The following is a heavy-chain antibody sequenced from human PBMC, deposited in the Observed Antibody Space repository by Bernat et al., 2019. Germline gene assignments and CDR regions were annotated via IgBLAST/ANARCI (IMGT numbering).Heavy chain of an antibody. J-gene: IGHJ6*02. CDR2: IWYDGSNK. Sequence: QVQLVESGGGVVQPGRSLRLSCAASGFTFSSYGMHWVRQAPGKGLEWVAGIWYDGSNKYYADSVKGRFTISRDNSKNTLYLQMNSLRAEDTAVYYCASEGGRVYIAAAGTDYYYGMDVWGQGTTVTVSS. D-gene: IGHD6-13*01. V-gene: IGHV3-33*01. CDR1: GFTFSSYG. CDR3: ASEGGRVYIAAAGTDYYYGMDV.